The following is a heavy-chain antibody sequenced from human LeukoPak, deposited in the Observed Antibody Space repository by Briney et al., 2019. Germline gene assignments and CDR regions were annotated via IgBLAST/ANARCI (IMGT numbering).Heavy chain of an antibody. CDR1: GFTFSGKS. CDR3: AKCNKVLHTYYYYYYMDV. V-gene: IGHV3-53*01. Sequence: GGSLRLSCTASGFTFSGKSMNWVRQAPGKGLEWVSLIDDDFTTKYADSVKGRFTISRDNSKNTLYLQMNSLRAEDTAVYYCAKCNKVLHTYYYYYYMDVWGKGTTVTVSS. D-gene: IGHD2/OR15-2a*01. CDR2: IDDDFTT. J-gene: IGHJ6*03.